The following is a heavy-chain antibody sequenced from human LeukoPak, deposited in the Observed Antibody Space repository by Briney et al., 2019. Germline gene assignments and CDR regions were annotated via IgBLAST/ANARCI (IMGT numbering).Heavy chain of an antibody. CDR3: AREGDTAYYYYYYMDV. V-gene: IGHV3-48*04. CDR1: GFTFSSYS. D-gene: IGHD5-18*01. J-gene: IGHJ6*03. Sequence: GGSLRLSCAASGFTFSSYSMNWVRQAPGKGLGWVSYISSSSSTIYYADSVKGRFTISRDNAKNSLYLQMNSLRAEDTAVYYCAREGDTAYYYYYYMDVWGKGTTVTVSS. CDR2: ISSSSSTI.